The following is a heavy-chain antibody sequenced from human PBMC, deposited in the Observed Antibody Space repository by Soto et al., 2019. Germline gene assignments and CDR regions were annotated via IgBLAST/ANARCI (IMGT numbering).Heavy chain of an antibody. Sequence: ASVKVSCKASGYSFTGHYMHWVRQAPGQGLEWMGWINPKSGNTKYAQKFQGWVTMTRDTSISTAYMELSRLKSDDTAEYYCARGKATDAEIYNRFDPWGQGTLVTVSS. D-gene: IGHD2-2*01. CDR2: INPKSGNT. CDR1: GYSFTGHY. J-gene: IGHJ5*02. V-gene: IGHV1-2*04. CDR3: ARGKATDAEIYNRFDP.